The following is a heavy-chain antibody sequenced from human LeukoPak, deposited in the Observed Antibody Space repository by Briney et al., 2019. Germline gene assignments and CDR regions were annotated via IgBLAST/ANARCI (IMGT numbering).Heavy chain of an antibody. CDR3: ARDVSRYSGSYYDY. J-gene: IGHJ4*02. CDR2: ISSSGSPI. CDR1: GFTFSSYE. V-gene: IGHV3-48*03. Sequence: GGALRLSCAASGFTFSSYEMDWVRQAPGKGLEWVSYISSSGSPIYYADSVKGRFTISRDNAKNSLYLQMHSLRAEDTAVYYCARDVSRYSGSYYDYWGQGTLVIVSS. D-gene: IGHD1-26*01.